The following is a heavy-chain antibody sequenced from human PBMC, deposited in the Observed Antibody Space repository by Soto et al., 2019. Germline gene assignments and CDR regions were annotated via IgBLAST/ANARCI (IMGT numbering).Heavy chain of an antibody. V-gene: IGHV2-5*02. D-gene: IGHD2-15*01. CDR3: AHRPSYCSGGSCYSGFAY. Sequence: QITLKESGPTLVKPTQTLTLTCTFSGFSLSSSGVGVGWIRQPPGKALEWLALIYWDDDKRYSPSPKSRLTITKDTTKNQVVLTMTHTDPADTATYYCAHRPSYCSGGSCYSGFAYWGQGTLVPVSS. J-gene: IGHJ4*02. CDR1: GFSLSSSGVG. CDR2: IYWDDDK.